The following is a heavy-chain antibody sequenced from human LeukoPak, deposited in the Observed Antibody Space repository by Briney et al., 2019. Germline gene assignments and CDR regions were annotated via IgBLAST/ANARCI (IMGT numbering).Heavy chain of an antibody. D-gene: IGHD5-24*01. CDR2: ISYSGST. V-gene: IGHV4-59*01. J-gene: IGHJ5*02. Sequence: SETLSLTCTVSNGSISSYYRSWIRQPPGKGLEWIGYISYSGSTNYNPSLKSRVTISADRSKNQFSLKLSSVTAADTAVYYCARVREWFDPWGQGTLVTVSS. CDR3: ARVREWFDP. CDR1: NGSISSYY.